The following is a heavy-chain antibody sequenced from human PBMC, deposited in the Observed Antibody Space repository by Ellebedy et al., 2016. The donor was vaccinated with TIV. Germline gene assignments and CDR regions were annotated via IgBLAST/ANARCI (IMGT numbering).Heavy chain of an antibody. J-gene: IGHJ6*02. D-gene: IGHD5-24*01. CDR2: IKSKTDGGTT. CDR3: TTGPEMATIYDGMDV. V-gene: IGHV3-15*01. Sequence: GESLKISCAASGFTFSNAWMSWVRQAPGKGLEWVGRIKSKTDGGTTDYAAPVKGRFTISRDDSKNTLYLQMNSLKTEDTAVYYCTTGPEMATIYDGMDVWGQGTTVTVSS. CDR1: GFTFSNAW.